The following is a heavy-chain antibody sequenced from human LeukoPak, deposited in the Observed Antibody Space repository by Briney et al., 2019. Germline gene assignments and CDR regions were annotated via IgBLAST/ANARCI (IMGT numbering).Heavy chain of an antibody. CDR2: ISYDGSSK. CDR1: GFTFSSYA. D-gene: IGHD3-3*01. V-gene: IGHV3-30-3*01. Sequence: GGSLRLSCAASGFTFSSYAMHWVRQAPGKGLEWVAVISYDGSSKYYADSVKGRFTISRDNSKNTLYLQMNSLRAEDTAVYYCARESIFGVASGTDAFDIWGQGTMVTVSS. CDR3: ARESIFGVASGTDAFDI. J-gene: IGHJ3*02.